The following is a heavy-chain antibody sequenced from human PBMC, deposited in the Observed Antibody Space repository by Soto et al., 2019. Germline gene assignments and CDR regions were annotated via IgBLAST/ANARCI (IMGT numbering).Heavy chain of an antibody. CDR3: ARGPGYYDFWSGYDDY. CDR1: GFTFSSYW. J-gene: IGHJ4*02. V-gene: IGHV3-7*05. Sequence: PGGSLRPSCAASGFTFSSYWMSWVRQAPGKGLEWVANIKQDGSEKYYVDSVKGRFTISRDNAKNSLYLQMNSLRAEDTAVYYCARGPGYYDFWSGYDDYWGQGTLVTVSS. CDR2: IKQDGSEK. D-gene: IGHD3-3*01.